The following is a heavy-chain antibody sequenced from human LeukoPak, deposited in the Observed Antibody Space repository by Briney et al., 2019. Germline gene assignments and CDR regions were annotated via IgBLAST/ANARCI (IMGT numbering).Heavy chain of an antibody. V-gene: IGHV4-59*12. J-gene: IGHJ6*03. Sequence: SETLSLTCTVSGGSISSYYWSWIRQPPGKGLDGIGYIYYSGSTNYNPSLKSRVTISVDTSKNQFSLKLSSVTAADTAVYYCASEGPANYDFWSGYYNYYYYYMDVWGKETTVTVSS. CDR2: IYYSGST. CDR3: ASEGPANYDFWSGYYNYYYYYMDV. CDR1: GGSISSYY. D-gene: IGHD3-3*01.